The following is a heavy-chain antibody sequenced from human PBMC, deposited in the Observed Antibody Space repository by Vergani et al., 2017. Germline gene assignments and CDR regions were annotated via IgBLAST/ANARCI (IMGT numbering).Heavy chain of an antibody. CDR2: IIPIFGTA. Sequence: QVQLVQSGAEVKKPGSSVKVSCKASGDTFSSYLISWVRQAPGQGLEWMGGIIPIFGTANYAQKFQGRVTITADKSTSTAYMGLSSLRSEDTAVYYCARELGESTVTSPGYYYGMDVWGQGTTVTVSS. J-gene: IGHJ6*02. D-gene: IGHD4-17*01. CDR3: ARELGESTVTSPGYYYGMDV. V-gene: IGHV1-69*06. CDR1: GDTFSSYL.